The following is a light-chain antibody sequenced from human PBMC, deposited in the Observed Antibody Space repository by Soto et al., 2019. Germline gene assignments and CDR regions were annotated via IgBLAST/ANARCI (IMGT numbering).Light chain of an antibody. J-gene: IGLJ3*02. CDR1: SSNIGAGHD. CDR2: GNS. V-gene: IGLV1-40*01. CDR3: QSYDSSLSGYV. Sequence: QSVLTQPPSVSGAPGQRVTISCTGSSSNIGAGHDVHWYQQLPGTAPKLLIYGNSNRPSGVPDRFSGSKSGTSASLAITGLQAEDEADYYCQSYDSSLSGYVFGGGTKVTVL.